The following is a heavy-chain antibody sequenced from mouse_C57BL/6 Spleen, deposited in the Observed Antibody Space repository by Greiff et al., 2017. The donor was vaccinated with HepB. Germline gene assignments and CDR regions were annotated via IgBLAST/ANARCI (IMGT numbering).Heavy chain of an antibody. CDR1: GFTFSSYG. V-gene: IGHV5-6-3*01. CDR2: INSNGGST. D-gene: IGHD1-3*01. J-gene: IGHJ2*01. CDR3: PRMARTIT. Sequence: EVQGVESGGGLVQPGGSLKLSCAASGFTFSSYGMSWVRQTPDKRLELVATINSNGGSTYYPDSVKGRFTISRDNAKNTLYLQMSSLKSEDTAMYYCPRMARTITWGQDTTLTVSS.